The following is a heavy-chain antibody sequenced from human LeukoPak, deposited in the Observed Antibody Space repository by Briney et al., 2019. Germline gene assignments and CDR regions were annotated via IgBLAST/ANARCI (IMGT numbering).Heavy chain of an antibody. Sequence: PGGSLRLSCAASGLTFSSYSLNWVRQAPGKGLEWVSYISSSSSSKYYADSVKGRFTISRDNAKKSLYLQMNSLRDEDTAVYYCGGDKSRIAVAGSFDYWGQGTLVTVSS. CDR3: GGDKSRIAVAGSFDY. V-gene: IGHV3-48*02. D-gene: IGHD6-19*01. CDR2: ISSSSSSK. CDR1: GLTFSSYS. J-gene: IGHJ4*02.